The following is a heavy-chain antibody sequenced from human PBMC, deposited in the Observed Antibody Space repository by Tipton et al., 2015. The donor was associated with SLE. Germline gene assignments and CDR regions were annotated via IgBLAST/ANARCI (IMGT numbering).Heavy chain of an antibody. CDR2: TRNKVNSHTT. CDR3: VASGYDYRHFDY. V-gene: IGHV3-72*01. CDR1: GFIFSDHY. J-gene: IGHJ4*02. Sequence: SLRLSCAASGFIFSDHYMDWVRQAPGKGLEWVGRTRNKVNSHTTEYAASVKGGFTISRDDSENSLYLQMNSLKTEDTAVYYCVASGYDYRHFDYWGQGILVTVSS. D-gene: IGHD5-12*01.